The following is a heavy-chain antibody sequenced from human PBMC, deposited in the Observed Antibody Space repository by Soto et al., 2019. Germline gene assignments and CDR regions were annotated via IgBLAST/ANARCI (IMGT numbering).Heavy chain of an antibody. J-gene: IGHJ6*03. V-gene: IGHV3-48*01. Sequence: GGSLRLSCAASGFTFSSYSMNWVRQAPGKGLEWVSYISSSSRTIYYADSVKGRFTISRDNAKNSLYLQMNSLRAEDTAVYYCASARSSYIYYYYYMDVWGKGTTVTVSS. CDR2: ISSSSRTI. D-gene: IGHD6-6*01. CDR1: GFTFSSYS. CDR3: ASARSSYIYYYYYMDV.